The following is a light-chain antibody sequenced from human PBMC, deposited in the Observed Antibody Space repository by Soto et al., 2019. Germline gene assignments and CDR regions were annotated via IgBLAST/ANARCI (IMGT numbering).Light chain of an antibody. Sequence: QSALTQPRSVSGSPGQSVTISCTGTSGDVGRYNYVSWYQQHPGKAPKLMIYDVNKWPSGVPDRFSGSKSGDTASLTISALQAEDEADYYCCSYADGRWVIGGGTKLTVL. CDR1: SGDVGRYNY. CDR3: CSYADGRWV. CDR2: DVN. V-gene: IGLV2-11*01. J-gene: IGLJ3*02.